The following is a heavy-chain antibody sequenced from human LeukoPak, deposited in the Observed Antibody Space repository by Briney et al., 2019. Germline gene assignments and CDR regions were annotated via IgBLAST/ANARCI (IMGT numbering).Heavy chain of an antibody. D-gene: IGHD2-15*01. Sequence: SETLSLTCTVSGDSISGYYWSWIRQPAGKGLEWIGRIYPSGSTNYNPSLKSRVTMSVDTSKNHFSLKLRFVTAADTAVYYCARVRCSGGSCPYYYYYYYMDVWGKGTTVTVSS. J-gene: IGHJ6*03. CDR2: IYPSGST. CDR3: ARVRCSGGSCPYYYYYYYMDV. CDR1: GDSISGYY. V-gene: IGHV4-4*07.